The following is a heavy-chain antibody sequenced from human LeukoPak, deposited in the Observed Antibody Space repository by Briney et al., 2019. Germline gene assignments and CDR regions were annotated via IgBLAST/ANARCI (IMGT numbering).Heavy chain of an antibody. V-gene: IGHV3-23*01. CDR3: AKGVVGATMVFDY. CDR2: ISGSGGST. Sequence: GGSLRLSCAASGFTFITESMNWVRQAPGKGLEWVSAISGSGGSTYYADSVKGRFTISRDNSKNTLYLQMNSLRAEDTAVYYCAKGVVGATMVFDYWGQGTLVTVSS. D-gene: IGHD1-26*01. CDR1: GFTFITES. J-gene: IGHJ4*02.